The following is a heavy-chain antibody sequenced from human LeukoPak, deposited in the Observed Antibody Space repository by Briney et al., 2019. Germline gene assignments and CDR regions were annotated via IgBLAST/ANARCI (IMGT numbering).Heavy chain of an antibody. CDR2: IYYSGST. J-gene: IGHJ2*01. D-gene: IGHD4-23*01. CDR3: ARAPRYGGNAYWYFDL. V-gene: IGHV4-39*07. CDR1: GGSISSSSYY. Sequence: SETLSLTCTVSGGSISSSSYYWGWIRQPPGKGLERIGSIYYSGSTYYNPSLKSRVTISVDTSKNQFSLKLSSVTAADTAVYYCARAPRYGGNAYWYFDLWGRGTLVTVSS.